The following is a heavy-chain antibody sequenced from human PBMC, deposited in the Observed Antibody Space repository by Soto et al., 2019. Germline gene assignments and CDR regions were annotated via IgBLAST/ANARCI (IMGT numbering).Heavy chain of an antibody. CDR1: GGSISSYY. Sequence: SETLSLTCTVSGGSISSYYWSWIRQPPGKGLEWIGYIYYSGSTNYNPSLKSRVTISVDTSKNQFSPKLSSVTAADTAVYYCARAGGGVTIFGVVIIDYYGMDVWGQGTTVTVSS. V-gene: IGHV4-59*01. J-gene: IGHJ6*02. CDR2: IYYSGST. CDR3: ARAGGGVTIFGVVIIDYYGMDV. D-gene: IGHD3-3*01.